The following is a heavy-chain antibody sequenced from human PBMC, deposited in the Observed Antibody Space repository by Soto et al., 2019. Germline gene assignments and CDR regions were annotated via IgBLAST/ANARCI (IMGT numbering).Heavy chain of an antibody. Sequence: GGSPRLSCAASGVTFSSYSMNWVRQAPGKGLEWVSSISSSSSYIYYADSVKGRFTISRDNAKNSLYLQMNSLRAEDTAVYYCASTIFGVVLDAFDIWGQGTMVTVSS. CDR3: ASTIFGVVLDAFDI. J-gene: IGHJ3*02. V-gene: IGHV3-21*01. CDR1: GVTFSSYS. CDR2: ISSSSSYI. D-gene: IGHD3-3*01.